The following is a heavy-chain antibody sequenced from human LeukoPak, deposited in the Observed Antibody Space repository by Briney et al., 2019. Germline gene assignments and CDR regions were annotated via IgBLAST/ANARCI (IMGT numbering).Heavy chain of an antibody. CDR2: SSGSGGNT. Sequence: PGGSLRLPCVASGVTFGNFALGWARRPQGKGLGWFSGFGSSGSGGNTYYADSVKGRFAISRDSSRNTLFLHMNTLRAEDTAIYYCAKDRTVGASYWYFDLWGRGTLVTVSS. V-gene: IGHV3-23*01. D-gene: IGHD1-26*01. CDR1: GVTFGNFA. CDR3: AKDRTVGASYWYFDL. J-gene: IGHJ2*01.